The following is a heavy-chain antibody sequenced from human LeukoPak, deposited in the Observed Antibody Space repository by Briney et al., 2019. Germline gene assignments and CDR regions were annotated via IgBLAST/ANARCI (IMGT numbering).Heavy chain of an antibody. CDR2: IWYDGSRK. V-gene: IGHV3-33*01. CDR1: GFIFSNCG. J-gene: IGHJ4*02. CDR3: ARADCSSSSCPSKFDY. Sequence: PGGSLRLSCVASGFIFSNCGLHWVRQAPGKGLEWVAVIWYDGSRKYYADSVKGRFTISRDDSKNTLYLQMNSLRVEDTAVYYCARADCSSSSCPSKFDYWGQGTLVTVSS. D-gene: IGHD2-2*01.